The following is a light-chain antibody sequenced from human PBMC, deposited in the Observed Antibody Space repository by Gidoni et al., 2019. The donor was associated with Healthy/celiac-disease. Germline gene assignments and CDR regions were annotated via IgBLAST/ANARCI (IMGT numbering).Light chain of an antibody. V-gene: IGLV2-14*03. CDR3: SSYTSSSPWV. J-gene: IGLJ3*02. Sequence: QSALTQPASVSGSPGQSITISCTGTSSDVGGYNYVSWYHQHPVKAPKLMIYDVSNRTSGVSNRFSGSKSGNTASLTISWLQAEDEADYYCSSYTSSSPWVFGGGTKLTVL. CDR1: SSDVGGYNY. CDR2: DVS.